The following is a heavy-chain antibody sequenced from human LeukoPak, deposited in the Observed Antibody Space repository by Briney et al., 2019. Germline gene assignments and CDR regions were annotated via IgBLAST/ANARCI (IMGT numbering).Heavy chain of an antibody. D-gene: IGHD3-22*01. J-gene: IGHJ4*02. CDR3: ARGREYYDSSGYQDY. V-gene: IGHV1-2*06. CDR1: GYTFTGYY. CDR2: INPNSGGT. Sequence: ASVKVSCKASGYTFTGYYMHWVRQAPGQGLEWMGRINPNSGGTNYAQKFQGRVTMTRDTSISTAYMELSRLRSDDTAVYYCARGREYYDSSGYQDYWGQGNLVTVSS.